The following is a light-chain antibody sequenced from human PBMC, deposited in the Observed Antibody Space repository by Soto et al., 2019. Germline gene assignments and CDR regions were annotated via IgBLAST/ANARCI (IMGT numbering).Light chain of an antibody. Sequence: EIVMTQSPATLSVSPGERATLSCRASQSVSSNLAWYQQKPGQAPRLLIYGASTRATGIPARFSGSGSGTDFTLTISSLQSEDFAVYYCQQYNNCPQTFGRGTKVEIK. V-gene: IGKV3-15*01. CDR2: GAS. J-gene: IGKJ1*01. CDR1: QSVSSN. CDR3: QQYNNCPQT.